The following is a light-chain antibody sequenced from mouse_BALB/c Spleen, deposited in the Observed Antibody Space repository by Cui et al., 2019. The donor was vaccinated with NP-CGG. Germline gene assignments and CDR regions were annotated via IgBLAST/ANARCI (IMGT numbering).Light chain of an antibody. CDR1: TGAVTTSNY. CDR2: GTN. Sequence: QPVLTKEPAPTTSPGETVTLTCRSSTGAVTTSNYANWVQEKPDHLFTGLIGGTNNRAPGVPARFSGSLIGDKAALTITGAQTEDEAMYFCALWYSNHWVFGGGTKLTVL. CDR3: ALWYSNHWV. J-gene: IGLJ1*01. V-gene: IGLV1*01.